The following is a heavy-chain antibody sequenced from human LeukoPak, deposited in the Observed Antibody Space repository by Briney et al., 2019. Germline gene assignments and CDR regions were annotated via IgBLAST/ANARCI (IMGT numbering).Heavy chain of an antibody. CDR2: ISAYNGNT. Sequence: ASVKVSCKASGYTFTSYAMHWVRQAPGQGLEWMGWISAYNGNTNYAQKLQGRVTMTTDTSTSTAYMELRSLRSDDTAVYYCARAGVLRYFDWLPAPPNYYYYGMDVWGQGTTVTVSS. D-gene: IGHD3-9*01. CDR3: ARAGVLRYFDWLPAPPNYYYYGMDV. J-gene: IGHJ6*02. CDR1: GYTFTSYA. V-gene: IGHV1-18*01.